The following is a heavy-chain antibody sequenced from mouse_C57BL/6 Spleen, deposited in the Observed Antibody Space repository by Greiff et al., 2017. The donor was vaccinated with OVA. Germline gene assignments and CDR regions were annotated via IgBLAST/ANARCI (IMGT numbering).Heavy chain of an antibody. Sequence: EVQGVESGGGLVKPGGSLKLSCAASGFTFSSYAMSWVRQTPEKRLEWVATISDGGSYTYYPDNVKGRFTISRDNAKNNLYLQMSHLKSEDTSMYYCAREGRYYAMDYWGQGTSVTVSS. V-gene: IGHV5-4*01. CDR2: ISDGGSYT. CDR3: AREGRYYAMDY. J-gene: IGHJ4*01. CDR1: GFTFSSYA. D-gene: IGHD3-3*01.